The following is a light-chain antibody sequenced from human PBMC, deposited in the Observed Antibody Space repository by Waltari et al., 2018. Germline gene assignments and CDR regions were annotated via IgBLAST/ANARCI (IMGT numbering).Light chain of an antibody. V-gene: IGLV2-11*01. J-gene: IGLJ3*02. Sequence: QSALTQPRSVSGSPGQSVTISCTGTSSDVGPYRYVSWYQHHPGKAPKFMIFDVSRRPSGVPVRFSGSKSGNTASLTISGLQAEDEADYYCCSYAGDAVYMFGGGTKVTVL. CDR1: SSDVGPYRY. CDR2: DVS. CDR3: CSYAGDAVYM.